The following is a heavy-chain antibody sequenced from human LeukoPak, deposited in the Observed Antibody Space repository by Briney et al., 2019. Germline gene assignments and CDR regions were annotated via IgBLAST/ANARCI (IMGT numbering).Heavy chain of an antibody. Sequence: SETLSLTCTVSGGSISSYYWSWIRQPPGKGLEWIGYIYYSGSTNYNPSLKSRVTISVDTSKNQFSLKLSSVAAADTAVYYCARDPWIAVAEDIWGQGTMVTVSS. J-gene: IGHJ3*02. V-gene: IGHV4-59*12. CDR3: ARDPWIAVAEDI. D-gene: IGHD6-19*01. CDR2: IYYSGST. CDR1: GGSISSYY.